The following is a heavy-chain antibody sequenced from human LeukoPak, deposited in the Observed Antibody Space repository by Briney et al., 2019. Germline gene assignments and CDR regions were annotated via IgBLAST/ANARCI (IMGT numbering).Heavy chain of an antibody. CDR2: INPNSGFT. Sequence: ASVKVSCKTSGYTFTRYHLHWVRQAPGQGLEWMGSINPNSGFTNYAQRFQGRVTMTRDTSISTVYMELSRLTSDDTAVYSCARDGGNWYVGYWGQGTLVTVSS. J-gene: IGHJ4*02. D-gene: IGHD1-1*01. V-gene: IGHV1-2*02. CDR3: ARDGGNWYVGY. CDR1: GYTFTRYH.